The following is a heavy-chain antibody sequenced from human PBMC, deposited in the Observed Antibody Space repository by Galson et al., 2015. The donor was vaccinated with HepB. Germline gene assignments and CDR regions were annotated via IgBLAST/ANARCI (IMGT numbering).Heavy chain of an antibody. D-gene: IGHD6-19*01. CDR2: IYYSGST. Sequence: ETLSLTCTVSGGSISSSSYYWGWIRQPPGKGLEWIGSIYYSGSTYYNPSLKSRVTISVDTSKNQFSLKLSSVTAADTAVYYCARLIAWLVDPPSFDYWGQGTLVTVSS. V-gene: IGHV4-39*01. CDR1: GGSISSSSYY. J-gene: IGHJ4*02. CDR3: ARLIAWLVDPPSFDY.